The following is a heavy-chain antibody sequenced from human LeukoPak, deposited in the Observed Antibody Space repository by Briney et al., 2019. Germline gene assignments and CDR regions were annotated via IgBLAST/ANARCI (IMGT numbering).Heavy chain of an antibody. CDR3: ARDSVDTAMVRRRYFQH. V-gene: IGHV1-2*04. CDR2: INPNSGGT. Sequence: ASVKVSCKASGYTFTGYYMHWVRQAPGQGLEWMGWINPNSGGTNYAQKFQGWVTMTRDTSISTAYMELSRLRSDDTAVYYCARDSVDTAMVRRRYFQHWGQGTLVTVSS. CDR1: GYTFTGYY. J-gene: IGHJ1*01. D-gene: IGHD5-18*01.